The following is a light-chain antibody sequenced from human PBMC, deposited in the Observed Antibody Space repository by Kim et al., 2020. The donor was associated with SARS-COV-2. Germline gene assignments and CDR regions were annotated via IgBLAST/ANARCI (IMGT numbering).Light chain of an antibody. V-gene: IGKV1-27*01. CDR3: QKYNTAPWT. CDR2: GAT. CDR1: QDISNY. J-gene: IGKJ1*01. Sequence: ASVGDGVTITCRASQDISNYLAWYQQKPGEPPKLLIYGATALQLGVSSRFSGSGSGTDFTLTISDLQPEDVATYYCQKYNTAPWTFGHGTKVEIK.